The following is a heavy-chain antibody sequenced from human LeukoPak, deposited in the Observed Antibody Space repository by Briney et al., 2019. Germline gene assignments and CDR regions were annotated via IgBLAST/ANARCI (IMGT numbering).Heavy chain of an antibody. J-gene: IGHJ4*02. D-gene: IGHD3-22*01. V-gene: IGHV4-4*02. CDR1: GGSISSSNW. CDR2: IYHSGST. CDR3: ARDYDSSGYHDY. Sequence: PSETLSLTCAVSGGSISSSNWWSWVRQPPGKGLEWIGEIYHSGSTDYNPSLKSRVTISVDKSKNQFSLKLSSVTAADTAVYYCARDYDSSGYHDYWGQGTLVTVSS.